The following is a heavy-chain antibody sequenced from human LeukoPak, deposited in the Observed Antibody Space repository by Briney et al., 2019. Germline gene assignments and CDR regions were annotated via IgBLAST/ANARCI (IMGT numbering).Heavy chain of an antibody. CDR1: GYTFTSYG. CDR3: ARHTMVRGVTPGNWFDP. CDR2: IITDSGNT. Sequence: ASVKVSCKASGYTFTSYGISWVRQAPGQGLEWMGWIITDSGNTNYAQKFQGRVTLTTDTSTSTAYMELRSLRSDDTAVYYCARHTMVRGVTPGNWFDPWGQGTLVTVSS. D-gene: IGHD3-10*01. V-gene: IGHV1-18*01. J-gene: IGHJ5*02.